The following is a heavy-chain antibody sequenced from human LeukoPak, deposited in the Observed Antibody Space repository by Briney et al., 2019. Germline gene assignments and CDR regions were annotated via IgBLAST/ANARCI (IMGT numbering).Heavy chain of an antibody. J-gene: IGHJ5*02. CDR1: GGSISSYY. CDR3: ARDSVPSATNLFDP. CDR2: IYSSGST. D-gene: IGHD2-2*01. V-gene: IGHV4-4*07. Sequence: SETLSLTCTVCGGSISSYYWSWIRQPAGKGVEGIGRIYSSGSTNYNTSLKRRVNISVDKCKNQFSLKLRSVTAADTAVYYCARDSVPSATNLFDPWGQGTLVTVSS.